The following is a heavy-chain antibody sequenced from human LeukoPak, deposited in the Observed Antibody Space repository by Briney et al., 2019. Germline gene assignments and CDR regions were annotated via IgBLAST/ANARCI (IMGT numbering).Heavy chain of an antibody. CDR2: INPNSGGT. V-gene: IGHV1-2*02. D-gene: IGHD5-24*01. J-gene: IGHJ5*02. CDR3: AREATMADNWFDP. CDR1: GYTFTDYY. Sequence: ASVKVSCKASGYTFTDYYMHWVRQAPGQGLEWMGWINPNSGGTNYAQKFQGRVTMTRDTSISTAYMELSRLRSDDTAVYYCAREATMADNWFDPWGQGTLVTVSS.